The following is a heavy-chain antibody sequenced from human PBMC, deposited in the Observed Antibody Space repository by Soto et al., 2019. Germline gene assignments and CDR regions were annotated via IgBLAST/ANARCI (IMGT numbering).Heavy chain of an antibody. CDR3: ARRELRYFDWLLTDPDAFDI. CDR2: MNPNSGNT. Sequence: GASVKVSCKASGYTFTSYDINWVRQATGQGLEWMGWMNPNSGNTGYAQKFQGRVTMTRNTFISTAYMELSSLRSEDTAVYYCARRELRYFDWLLTDPDAFDIWGQGTMVTVSS. D-gene: IGHD3-9*01. V-gene: IGHV1-8*01. CDR1: GYTFTSYD. J-gene: IGHJ3*02.